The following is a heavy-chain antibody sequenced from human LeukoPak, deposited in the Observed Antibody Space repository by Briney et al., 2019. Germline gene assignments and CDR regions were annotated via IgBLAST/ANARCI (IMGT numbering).Heavy chain of an antibody. Sequence: GGSLRLSCAASGFTFSNSVMSWVRQAPGKGPEWVSTISGSDGSTYYADSVKGRFTISRDNSKNTLYLQMNSLRAEDTAVYYYTKRASTLDDPWGQGTLVTVSS. CDR1: GFTFSNSV. D-gene: IGHD3-3*01. J-gene: IGHJ5*02. V-gene: IGHV3-23*01. CDR3: TKRASTLDDP. CDR2: ISGSDGST.